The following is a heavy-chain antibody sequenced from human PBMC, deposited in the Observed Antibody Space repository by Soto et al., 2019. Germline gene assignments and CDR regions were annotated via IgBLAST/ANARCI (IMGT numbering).Heavy chain of an antibody. CDR1: GGTFSSYA. D-gene: IGHD3-9*01. V-gene: IGHV1-69*13. CDR2: IIPIFGTA. CDR3: ARATVLRYFDWLSASWDP. Sequence: GASVKVSCKASGGTFSSYAISWVRQAPGQGLEWMGGIIPIFGTANYAQKFQGRVTITADESTSTADMELSSLRSEDTAVYYCARATVLRYFDWLSASWDPWGQGTLVTVSS. J-gene: IGHJ5*02.